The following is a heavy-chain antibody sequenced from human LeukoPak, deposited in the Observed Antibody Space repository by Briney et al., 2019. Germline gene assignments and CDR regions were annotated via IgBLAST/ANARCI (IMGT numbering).Heavy chain of an antibody. V-gene: IGHV3-30*04. CDR2: ISYDGSSK. CDR3: ARDKRGNVNTAMTD. CDR1: GFTFSSYA. D-gene: IGHD5-18*01. Sequence: GGSLRLSCAASGFTFSSYAMHWVRQAPGEGLEWVAVISYDGSSKYYADSVKGRFTISRDNSKNTLYLQMNSLRAEDTAVYYCARDKRGNVNTAMTDWGQGTLVTVSS. J-gene: IGHJ4*02.